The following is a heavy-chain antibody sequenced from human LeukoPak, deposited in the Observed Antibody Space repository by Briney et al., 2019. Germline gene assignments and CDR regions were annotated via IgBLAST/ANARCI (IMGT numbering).Heavy chain of an antibody. CDR3: ARHTISDY. V-gene: IGHV5-10-1*01. Sequence: GESLKISCKGSGYSFSSYWINWVRQMPGKGLEWMGRIDPSDSYTNYNPSFQGHVTISADKSISTAYLQWSSLMASVTAMYYCARHTISDYWGQGTQVTVSS. CDR1: GYSFSSYW. J-gene: IGHJ4*02. CDR2: IDPSDSYT. D-gene: IGHD3-10*01.